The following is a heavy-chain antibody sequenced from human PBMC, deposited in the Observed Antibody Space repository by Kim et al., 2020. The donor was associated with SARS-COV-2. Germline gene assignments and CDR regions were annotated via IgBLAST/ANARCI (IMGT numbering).Heavy chain of an antibody. CDR3: VRYCVVTVDYDYYGMDV. V-gene: IGHV3-11*01. CDR1: GFIVSDYY. D-gene: IGHD2-15*01. CDR2: ISSSGRTV. J-gene: IGHJ6*01. Sequence: GGSLRLSCAASGFIVSDYYMSWIRQSPGKGLEWIAYISSSGRTVFYAESVEGRFAISRDDAMNSVFVEMNSLRAEDTASYYCVRYCVVTVDYDYYGMDV.